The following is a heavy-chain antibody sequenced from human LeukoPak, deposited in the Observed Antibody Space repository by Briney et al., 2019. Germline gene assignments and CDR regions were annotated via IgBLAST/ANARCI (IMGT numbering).Heavy chain of an antibody. V-gene: IGHV3-21*01. J-gene: IGHJ4*02. CDR2: ISSSSSYI. D-gene: IGHD6-19*01. Sequence: GGSLRLSCAASGFTFSSYSMNWVRQAPGKGLEWVSSISSSSSYIYHADSVKGRFTISRDNAKNSLYLQMNSLRAEDTAVYYCARDQVAGYFDYWGQGTLVTVSS. CDR3: ARDQVAGYFDY. CDR1: GFTFSSYS.